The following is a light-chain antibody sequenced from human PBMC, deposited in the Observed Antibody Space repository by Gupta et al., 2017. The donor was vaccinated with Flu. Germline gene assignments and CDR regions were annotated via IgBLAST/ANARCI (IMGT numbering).Light chain of an antibody. J-gene: IGLJ2*01. V-gene: IGLV2-14*03. CDR2: HVT. Sequence: ITISCTGTSNDVGYYDYVSWYQQHPGKAPKLIIYHVTERPSGVSNRFSGSKSRNTASLTLSGLQAEDEADYYCNSYSSTGTHVLFGGGTKLTVL. CDR1: SNDVGYYDY. CDR3: NSYSSTGTHVL.